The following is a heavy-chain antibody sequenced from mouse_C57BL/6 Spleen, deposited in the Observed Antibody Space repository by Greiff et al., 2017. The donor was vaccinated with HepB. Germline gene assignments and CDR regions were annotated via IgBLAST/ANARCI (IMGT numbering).Heavy chain of an antibody. Sequence: VQLQQPGAELVRPGSSVKLSCKASGYTFTSYWMHWVKQRPIQGLEWIGNIDPSDSETHYNQKFKDKATLTVDKSSSTAYMQLSSLTSEDSAVYYCARSGDSSGYSYWYFDVWGTGTTVTVSS. CDR3: ARSGDSSGYSYWYFDV. CDR1: GYTFTSYW. D-gene: IGHD3-2*02. J-gene: IGHJ1*03. V-gene: IGHV1-52*01. CDR2: IDPSDSET.